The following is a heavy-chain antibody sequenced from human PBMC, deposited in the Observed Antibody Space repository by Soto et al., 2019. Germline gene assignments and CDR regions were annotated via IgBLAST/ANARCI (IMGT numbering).Heavy chain of an antibody. V-gene: IGHV5-51*01. CDR2: IYPGDSDT. D-gene: IGHD4-4*01. J-gene: IGHJ6*02. CDR3: ARRIPTVTHSYYYYYGMDV. Sequence: GESLKISCKGSGYSFTSYWIGWVRQMPGKGLEWMGIIYPGDSDTRYSPSFQGQVTISADKSISTAYLQWSSLKASDTAMYYCARRIPTVTHSYYYYYGMDVWGQGTTVTVSS. CDR1: GYSFTSYW.